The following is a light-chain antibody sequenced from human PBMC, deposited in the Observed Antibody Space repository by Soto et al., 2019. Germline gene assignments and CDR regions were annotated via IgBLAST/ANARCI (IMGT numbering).Light chain of an antibody. CDR3: QQYNRYPLA. Sequence: DIQMTQSPSTLSASIGDRVIITCRASQSISNWLAWYQQKPGKDPKVLISRASTLESGVPSRFSGSGSGTEFTLTISSLQPDDFATYYCQQYNRYPLAFGPGTKVDIK. CDR2: RAS. J-gene: IGKJ3*01. V-gene: IGKV1-5*03. CDR1: QSISNW.